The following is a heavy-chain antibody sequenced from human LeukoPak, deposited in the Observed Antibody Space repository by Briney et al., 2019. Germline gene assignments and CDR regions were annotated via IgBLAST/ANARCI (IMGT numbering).Heavy chain of an antibody. D-gene: IGHD6-13*01. J-gene: IGHJ4*02. Sequence: SETLSLTCTVSGGSINNYYWSWIRQPAGKGLEWIGRIYPSGSTNDNPALKSRVTMSVDTSKNQFSLKLTSVSAADTAVYYCAREEITAAGRSLDYWGQGTLVTVSS. V-gene: IGHV4-4*07. CDR1: GGSINNYY. CDR3: AREEITAAGRSLDY. CDR2: IYPSGST.